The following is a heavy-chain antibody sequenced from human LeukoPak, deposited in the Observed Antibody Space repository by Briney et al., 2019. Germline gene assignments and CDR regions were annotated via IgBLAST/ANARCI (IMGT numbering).Heavy chain of an antibody. CDR1: GFTFSSYS. CDR2: ISSSSRYI. V-gene: IGHV3-21*01. CDR3: ARERWGPAFDY. Sequence: GGSLRLSCAASGFTFSSYSMNWVRQAPGKGLEWVSSISSSSRYISYADSVKGRFTISRDNAKNSLYLQMNSLRAEDTAVYYCARERWGPAFDYWGQGTLVTVSS. J-gene: IGHJ4*02. D-gene: IGHD5-24*01.